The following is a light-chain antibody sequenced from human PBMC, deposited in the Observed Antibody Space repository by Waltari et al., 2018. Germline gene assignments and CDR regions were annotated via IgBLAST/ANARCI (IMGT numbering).Light chain of an antibody. V-gene: IGKV3D-15*01. CDR2: GAS. CDR3: QQYHNWPT. J-gene: IGKJ1*01. CDR1: QSVSSN. Sequence: EIVMTQSPATLSVSPGERATRSCRASQSVSSNLAWYQQKPGQAPRLLIYGASTRATGIPARFSGSGSGTEFTLTISSLQSEDFAVYYCQQYHNWPTFGQGTKVEIK.